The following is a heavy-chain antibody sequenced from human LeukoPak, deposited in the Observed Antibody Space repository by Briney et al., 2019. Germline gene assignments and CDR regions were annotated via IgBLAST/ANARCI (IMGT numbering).Heavy chain of an antibody. CDR1: GGSISSYY. D-gene: IGHD5-24*01. Sequence: SETLSLTCTVSGGSISSYYWSWIRQPPGKGLEWIGYIYYTGSTDYNPSLKSRVTISVDTSKNQFSLRLSSVTAADTAVYYCARHRDTHPPNYYGMDVWGRGTTVTVSS. V-gene: IGHV4-59*08. J-gene: IGHJ6*02. CDR2: IYYTGST. CDR3: ARHRDTHPPNYYGMDV.